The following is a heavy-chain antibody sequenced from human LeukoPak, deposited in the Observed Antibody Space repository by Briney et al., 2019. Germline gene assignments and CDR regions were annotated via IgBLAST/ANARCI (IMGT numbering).Heavy chain of an antibody. D-gene: IGHD3-16*01. V-gene: IGHV4-59*01. CDR3: ARTPWGDPNYYMDA. CDR1: GGSISSYY. Sequence: SETLSLTCTVSGGSISSYYWSWIRQPPGKGLEWIGYIHYSGSTNYNPSLKSRVTISVDTSKNQFSLKLSSVTAADTAVYYCARTPWGDPNYYMDAWGKGTTVTVSS. J-gene: IGHJ6*03. CDR2: IHYSGST.